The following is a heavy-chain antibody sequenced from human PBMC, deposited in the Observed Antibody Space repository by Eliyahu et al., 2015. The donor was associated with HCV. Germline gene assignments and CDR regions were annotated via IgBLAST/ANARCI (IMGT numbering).Heavy chain of an antibody. CDR2: ISYDGSNK. J-gene: IGHJ6*02. CDR1: GFTFXXXG. CDR3: AKVNGGFVSYYYYGMDV. V-gene: IGHV3-30*18. D-gene: IGHD2-8*01. Sequence: QVQLVESGGGVVQPGRSLXXSCXASGFTFXXXGMHWVRQAPGKGLEWVAVISYDGSNKYYADSVKGRFTISRDNSKNTLYLQMNSLRAEDTAVYYCAKVNGGFVSYYYYGMDVWGQGTTVTVSS.